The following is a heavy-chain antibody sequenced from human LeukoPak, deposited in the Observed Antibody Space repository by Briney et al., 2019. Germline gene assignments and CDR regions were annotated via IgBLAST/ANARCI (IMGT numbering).Heavy chain of an antibody. CDR1: GGSISSYY. D-gene: IGHD3-3*01. CDR3: ARTLRFLEWSYGMDV. J-gene: IGHJ6*02. CDR2: IYYSGST. V-gene: IGHV4-59*01. Sequence: ASQTLSLTCTVSGGSISSYYWSWIRQPPGKGLEWIGYIYYSGSTNYNPSLKSRVTISVDTSKNQFSLKLSSVTAADTAVYYCARTLRFLEWSYGMDVWGQGTTVTVSS.